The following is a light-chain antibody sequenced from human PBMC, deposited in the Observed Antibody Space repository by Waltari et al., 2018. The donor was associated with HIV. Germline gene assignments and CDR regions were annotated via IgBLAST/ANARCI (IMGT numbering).Light chain of an antibody. CDR2: GAS. Sequence: EIVLTQSPATLSLSPGERATLSCRASQSVSAYLAWYQQKPGQAPRLLIYGASSRATGIPARFSGSGSGTDFTPTISSLEPGDFAVYYCQHRSNWPITFGQGTRLEIK. V-gene: IGKV3-11*01. CDR3: QHRSNWPIT. J-gene: IGKJ5*01. CDR1: QSVSAY.